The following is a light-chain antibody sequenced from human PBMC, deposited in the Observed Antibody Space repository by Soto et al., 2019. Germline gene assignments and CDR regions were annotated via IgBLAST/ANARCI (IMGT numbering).Light chain of an antibody. CDR2: GAS. Sequence: EILMTQSPVTLSVSPGERATLSCRASQSVGSNSAWYQQKPGQAPRLLISGASTRATGIPARFSGSGSGTEFTLTISSLQSEDFAVYYCQQYSNWPRGTFGPGTKVEIK. CDR1: QSVGSN. V-gene: IGKV3-15*01. J-gene: IGKJ1*01. CDR3: QQYSNWPRGT.